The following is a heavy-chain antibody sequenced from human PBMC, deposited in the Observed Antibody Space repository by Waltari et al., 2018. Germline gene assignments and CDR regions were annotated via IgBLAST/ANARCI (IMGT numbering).Heavy chain of an antibody. J-gene: IGHJ4*02. V-gene: IGHV3-53*01. CDR1: GFTVSSNN. CDR2: IYSGGTT. Sequence: EVQLVESGGGLIQPGGALRLSWAASGFTVSSNNMSWVRQAPGKGLEWVSIIYSGGTTYYADSVKGRFTISRDNSKNTLYLQMNSLRAEDTAVYYCARDYYDSSGYRFDYWGQGALVTVSS. D-gene: IGHD3-22*01. CDR3: ARDYYDSSGYRFDY.